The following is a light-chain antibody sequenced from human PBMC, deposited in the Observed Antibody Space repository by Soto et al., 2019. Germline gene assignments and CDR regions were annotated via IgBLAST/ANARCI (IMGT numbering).Light chain of an antibody. CDR2: DAS. Sequence: TLSCRASQSVSSYLAWYQQKPGQAPRLLIYDASNRATGIPARFSGSGSGTDFTLTISSLEPEDFAVYYCQQRSNWPPLTLGGGTKV. V-gene: IGKV3-11*01. CDR3: QQRSNWPPLT. CDR1: QSVSSY. J-gene: IGKJ4*01.